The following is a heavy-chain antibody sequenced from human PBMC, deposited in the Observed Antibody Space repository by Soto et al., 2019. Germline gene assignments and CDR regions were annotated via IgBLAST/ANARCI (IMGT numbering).Heavy chain of an antibody. J-gene: IGHJ3*02. Sequence: QVQLQESGPGLVKPSETLSLTCTVSGGSISSYYWCWIRLPPGKGLEWIGYIYYGGSTTYNPSFKSRVTMSVDTSNNQFSLKLSSVNAADTAVYYCAMRYGGSLDSWGQGTMVTVSS. CDR3: AMRYGGSLDS. CDR1: GGSISSYY. V-gene: IGHV4-59*08. CDR2: IYYGGST. D-gene: IGHD4-17*01.